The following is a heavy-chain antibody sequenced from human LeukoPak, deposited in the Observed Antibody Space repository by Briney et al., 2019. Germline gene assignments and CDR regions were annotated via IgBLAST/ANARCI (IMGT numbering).Heavy chain of an antibody. Sequence: PGGSLRLSCAASGFTFNNYAMNWVRHAPWKGLELVSGISGSGGGTYFADSVKGRFTISRDNSKNTLYLQMNSLRAEDTAIYYCATGDGSGSPSDYWGQGTLVTVSS. CDR1: GFTFNNYA. CDR2: ISGSGGGT. J-gene: IGHJ4*02. V-gene: IGHV3-23*01. CDR3: ATGDGSGSPSDY. D-gene: IGHD3-10*01.